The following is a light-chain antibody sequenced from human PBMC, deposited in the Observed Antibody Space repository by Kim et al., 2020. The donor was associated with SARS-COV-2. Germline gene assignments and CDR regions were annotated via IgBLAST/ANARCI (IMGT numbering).Light chain of an antibody. V-gene: IGLV3-1*01. J-gene: IGLJ2*01. Sequence: VSPGQTASITYSGDKLGDKYACSYQQTPGQSPVLVIYRDSKRPSGIPERFSGSNSGNTATLTISGTQAMDEADYYCQAWDSSTDVVFGGGTQLTVL. CDR1: KLGDKY. CDR2: RDS. CDR3: QAWDSSTDVV.